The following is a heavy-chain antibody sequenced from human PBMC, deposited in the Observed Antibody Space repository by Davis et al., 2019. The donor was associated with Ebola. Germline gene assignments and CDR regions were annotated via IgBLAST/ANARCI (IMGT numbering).Heavy chain of an antibody. V-gene: IGHV1-8*01. CDR2: MNPNSGNR. CDR3: ARDLTVRGIAAAGSGY. D-gene: IGHD6-13*01. J-gene: IGHJ4*02. Sequence: AASVKVSCKASGYTFTNYDINWVRQATGQGLEWMGWMNPNSGNRGYAQKFQGRVTMTRDTSTSTVYMELSSLRSEDTAVYYCARDLTVRGIAAAGSGYWGQGTLVTVSS. CDR1: GYTFTNYD.